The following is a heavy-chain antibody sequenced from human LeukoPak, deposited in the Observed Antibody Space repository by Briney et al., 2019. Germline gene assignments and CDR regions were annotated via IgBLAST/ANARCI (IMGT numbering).Heavy chain of an antibody. D-gene: IGHD2/OR15-2a*01. CDR2: ISAYNGNT. CDR1: GYTFTNYF. V-gene: IGHV1-18*01. J-gene: IGHJ3*02. CDR3: ARNKAAFDI. Sequence: GASVTVSCTASGYTFTNYFISWVRQAPGQGLEGMGWISAYNGNTNYAQKLQGRVTITTDTSTSTAHMELRSLRSDDTAVYYCARNKAAFDIRGQGTMVTVSS.